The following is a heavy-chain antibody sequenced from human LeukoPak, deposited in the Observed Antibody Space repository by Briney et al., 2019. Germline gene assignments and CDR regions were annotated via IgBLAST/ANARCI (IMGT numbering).Heavy chain of an antibody. CDR1: GFTFSSYG. Sequence: GGSLRLSCAASGFTFSSYGMHWVRQAPGKGLEWVAFIRYDGSNKYYADSVKGRFTISRDNSKNTLYLQMNSLRAGDTAVYYCARESGYSSSWCTNYYYYYMDVWGKGTTVTVSS. CDR2: IRYDGSNK. V-gene: IGHV3-30*02. CDR3: ARESGYSSSWCTNYYYYYMDV. D-gene: IGHD6-13*01. J-gene: IGHJ6*03.